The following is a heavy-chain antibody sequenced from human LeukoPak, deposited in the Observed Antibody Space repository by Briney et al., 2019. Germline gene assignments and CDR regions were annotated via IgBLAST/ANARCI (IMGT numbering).Heavy chain of an antibody. J-gene: IGHJ4*02. CDR1: GLTFSSYG. CDR2: INYDGIYI. Sequence: GDSLRLSCAASGLTFSSYGMTWVRQAPGKGLEYVSSINYDGIYIFSADSVKGRFTISRDNAKNSLYLEMNSLRVEDTAFYYCARIGPGRDGSNSFDQWGQGTLVIVSS. CDR3: ARIGPGRDGSNSFDQ. V-gene: IGHV3-21*01. D-gene: IGHD5-24*01.